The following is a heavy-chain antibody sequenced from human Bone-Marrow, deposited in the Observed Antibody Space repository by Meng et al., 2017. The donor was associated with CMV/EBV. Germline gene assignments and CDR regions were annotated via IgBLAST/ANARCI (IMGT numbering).Heavy chain of an antibody. D-gene: IGHD6-6*01. CDR3: ARGRLGGAARPRFVDY. J-gene: IGHJ4*02. CDR2: IYYSGSA. Sequence: SETLSLTCAVYGGSFSGYYWSWIRQPPGKELEWIGYIYYSGSAKYNPSLKSRVTISVDTSKNQFSLKVTSVTAADTAVYYCARGRLGGAARPRFVDYCGQGTLVTVSS. CDR1: GGSFSGYY. V-gene: IGHV4-59*01.